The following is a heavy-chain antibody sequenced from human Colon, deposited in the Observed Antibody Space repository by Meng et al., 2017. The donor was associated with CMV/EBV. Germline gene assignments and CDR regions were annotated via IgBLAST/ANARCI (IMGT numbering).Heavy chain of an antibody. CDR2: ISSSSAYI. D-gene: IGHD3-10*01. J-gene: IGHJ4*02. CDR1: GLTFNTYS. Sequence: LCCDASGLTFNTYSMNWVRQAPGKGLEWVSSISSSSAYIYYADSVKGRFTISRDNAKNSLYLQMNSLRAEDTALYYCARGWFGELWGYWGQGTLVTVSS. CDR3: ARGWFGELWGY. V-gene: IGHV3-21*01.